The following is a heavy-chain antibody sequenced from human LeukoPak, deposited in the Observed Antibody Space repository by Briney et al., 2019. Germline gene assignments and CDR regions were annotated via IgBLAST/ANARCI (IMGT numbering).Heavy chain of an antibody. CDR3: ARWGGSLYY. J-gene: IGHJ4*02. CDR1: GYTFTGYY. V-gene: IGHV1-8*02. D-gene: IGHD3-16*01. CDR2: MNPNSGNT. Sequence: SSVKVSCKASGYTFTGYYMHWVRQAPGQGLEWMGWMNPNSGNTGYAQKFQGRVTMTRNTSISTAYMELSSLRSEDTAVYYCARWGGSLYYWGQGTLVTVSS.